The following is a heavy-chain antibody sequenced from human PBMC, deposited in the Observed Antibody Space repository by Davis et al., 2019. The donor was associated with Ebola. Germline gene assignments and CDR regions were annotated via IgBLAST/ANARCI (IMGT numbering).Heavy chain of an antibody. CDR1: GGSFSGYY. J-gene: IGHJ6*02. Sequence: SETLSLTCAVYGGSFSGYYWSWIRQPPGKGLEWIGEINHSGSAYYNPSLKSRVTISVDRSKSQFSLKLSSVTAADTAVYYCARATRDSYYGLDVWGQGTTVTVSS. CDR3: ARATRDSYYGLDV. V-gene: IGHV4-34*01. CDR2: INHSGSA.